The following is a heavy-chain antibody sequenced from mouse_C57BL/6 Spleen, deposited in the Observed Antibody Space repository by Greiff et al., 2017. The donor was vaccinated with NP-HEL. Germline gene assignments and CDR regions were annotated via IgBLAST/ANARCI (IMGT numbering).Heavy chain of an antibody. Sequence: VQLQQSGAELVRPGTSVKMSCKASGYTFTNYWIGWAKQRPGHGLEWIGDIYPGGGYTNYNEKFKGKATLTADKSSSTAYMQFSSLTSEDSAIYYCARSGIITVVAPFDYWGQGTTLTVSS. CDR1: GYTFTNYW. CDR2: IYPGGGYT. V-gene: IGHV1-63*01. D-gene: IGHD1-1*01. J-gene: IGHJ2*01. CDR3: ARSGIITVVAPFDY.